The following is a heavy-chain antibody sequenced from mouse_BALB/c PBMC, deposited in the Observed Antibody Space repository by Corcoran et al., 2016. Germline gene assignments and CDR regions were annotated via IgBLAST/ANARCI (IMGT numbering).Heavy chain of an antibody. J-gene: IGHJ3*01. D-gene: IGHD2-12*01. Sequence: QIQLVQSGPELEKPGETVKISCKASGYTFTNYGMNWVKQAPGKGLKWMGWINTYTGEPTYADDFKGRFAFSLETSASTAYLQINNLKNEYMATYSCARRGDDAWFAYWGQGTLVTVSS. V-gene: IGHV9-1*02. CDR2: INTYTGEP. CDR1: GYTFTNYG. CDR3: ARRGDDAWFAY.